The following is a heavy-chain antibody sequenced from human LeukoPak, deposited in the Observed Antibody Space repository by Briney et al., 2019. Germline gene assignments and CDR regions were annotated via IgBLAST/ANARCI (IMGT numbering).Heavy chain of an antibody. CDR3: ATQYSSGWSTIDY. CDR1: GYTFTSYD. J-gene: IGHJ4*02. D-gene: IGHD6-19*01. CDR2: MNPNSGNT. V-gene: IGHV1-8*01. Sequence: ASVKVSCKASGYTFTSYDINWVRQATGQGLEWMGWMNPNSGNTGYAQKSQGRVTMTRNTSISTAYMELSSLRSEDTAVYYCATQYSSGWSTIDYWGQGTLVTVSS.